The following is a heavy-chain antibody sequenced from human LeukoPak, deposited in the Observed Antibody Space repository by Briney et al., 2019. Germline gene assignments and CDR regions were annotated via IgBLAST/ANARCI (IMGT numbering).Heavy chain of an antibody. CDR2: IASSSSTI. D-gene: IGHD3-22*01. CDR3: GRRGVGTDYYPDY. J-gene: IGHJ4*02. CDR1: SHSLSTYA. Sequence: GGSLRLSCAASSHSLSTYAMIWARQAPGKGLEWVSYIASSSSTIYYADSVKGRFTISRDNAKNSLFLQMNSLREEDTAVYYCGRRGVGTDYYPDYWCQGTLVTVSS. V-gene: IGHV3-48*02.